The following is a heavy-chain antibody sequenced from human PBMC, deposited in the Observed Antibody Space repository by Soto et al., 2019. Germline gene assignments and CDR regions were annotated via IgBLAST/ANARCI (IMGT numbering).Heavy chain of an antibody. J-gene: IGHJ5*02. D-gene: IGHD3-9*01. CDR3: ATPDHYDILTGPLEFDP. CDR1: GFTFSSYA. Sequence: QPGGSLRLSCAASGFTFSSYAMSWVRQAPGKGLEWVSAISGSGGSTYYADSVKGRFTISRDNSKNTLYLQMNSLRAEDTAVYYCATPDHYDILTGPLEFDPWGQGTLVTVSS. CDR2: ISGSGGST. V-gene: IGHV3-23*01.